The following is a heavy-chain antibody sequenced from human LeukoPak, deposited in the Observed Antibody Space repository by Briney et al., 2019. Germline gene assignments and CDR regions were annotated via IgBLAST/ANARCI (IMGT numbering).Heavy chain of an antibody. D-gene: IGHD2-2*01. J-gene: IGHJ5*02. CDR1: GGTFSSYT. V-gene: IGHV1-69*02. CDR2: IIPILGIA. Sequence: SVKVSCKASGGTFSSYTISWVRQAPGQGLEWMGRIIPILGIANYAQKFQDRVTITADKSTSTAYMELSSLRSEDTAVYYCARVVPAAIGWFDPWGQGTLVTVSS. CDR3: ARVVPAAIGWFDP.